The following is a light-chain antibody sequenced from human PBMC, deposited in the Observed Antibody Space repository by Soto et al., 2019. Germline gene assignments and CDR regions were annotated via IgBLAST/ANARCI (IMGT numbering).Light chain of an antibody. CDR1: QSVSSSY. J-gene: IGKJ1*01. V-gene: IGKV3-20*01. Sequence: EIVLTQSPGTLSLSPGERATLSCRASQSVSSSYLAWYQQKPGQAPRLLISGASSRATGIPDRFTGSGSGTDFTLTISRLEPEDFAVYYCQQYGSSPWTFGQGTKVEIK. CDR2: GAS. CDR3: QQYGSSPWT.